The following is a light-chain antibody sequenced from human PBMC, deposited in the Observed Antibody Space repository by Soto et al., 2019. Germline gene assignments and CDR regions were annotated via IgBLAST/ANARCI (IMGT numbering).Light chain of an antibody. Sequence: QSALTQPASVSGSPGQSITISCTGTSSDVGGYNYVSWYQPHPGKAPKLMIYEVSNRPSGVSNRFSGSKSGNTASLTISGLHAEDEADYYCSSYTSSSTRVFGGGTNLTV. V-gene: IGLV2-14*01. CDR2: EVS. CDR3: SSYTSSSTRV. CDR1: SSDVGGYNY. J-gene: IGLJ3*02.